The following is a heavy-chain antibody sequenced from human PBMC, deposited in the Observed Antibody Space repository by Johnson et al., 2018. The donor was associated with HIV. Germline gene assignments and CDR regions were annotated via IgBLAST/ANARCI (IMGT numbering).Heavy chain of an antibody. CDR1: GFTFSDYY. CDR3: AKVAIWGTYRYNLGDTYDI. D-gene: IGHD3-16*02. V-gene: IGHV3-11*04. CDR2: ISSSGSTI. Sequence: QVQLVESGGGLVKPGGSPRLSCAASGFTFSDYYMSWIRQAPGKGLEWVSYISSSGSTIYYADSVKGRFTISRDNAKNSLYLQMNSLRAEDTAVYYCAKVAIWGTYRYNLGDTYDIWGQGTMVTVSS. J-gene: IGHJ3*02.